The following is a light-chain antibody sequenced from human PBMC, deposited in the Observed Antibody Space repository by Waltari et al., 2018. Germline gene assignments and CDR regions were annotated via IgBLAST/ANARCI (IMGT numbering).Light chain of an antibody. J-gene: IGLJ2*01. V-gene: IGLV2-23*02. CDR3: CSFATNSIVI. CDR2: EVN. CDR1: GSDVGSYNL. Sequence: QSALTQPASVSGSPGQSITISCSGTGSDVGSYNLVSWYQQHPGKATKLIIYEVNMRPSVVSDRFSGSKSGFTASLTISVLQAEDEAVYFCCSFATNSIVIFGGGTKLTVL.